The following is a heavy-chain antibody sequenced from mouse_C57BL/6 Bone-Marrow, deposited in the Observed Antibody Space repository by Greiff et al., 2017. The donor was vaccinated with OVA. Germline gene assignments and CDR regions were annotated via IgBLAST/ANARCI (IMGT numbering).Heavy chain of an antibody. D-gene: IGHD1-1*01. CDR1: GYTFTDYC. CDR2: IYPGSGNT. J-gene: IGHJ2*01. CDR3: AREGALFPFDY. V-gene: IGHV1-84*01. Sequence: VQGVESGPELVKPGASVKLSCKASGYTFTDYCMTWVKQRPGQGLEWIGSIYPGSGNTKYNEKFKGQATLTVDTSSSTTYMQLSSLTSEDSAVYFCAREGALFPFDYWGQGTTLTVSS.